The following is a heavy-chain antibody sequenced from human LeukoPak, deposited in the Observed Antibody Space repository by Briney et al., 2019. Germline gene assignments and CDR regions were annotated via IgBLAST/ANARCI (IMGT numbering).Heavy chain of an antibody. D-gene: IGHD2-2*01. J-gene: IGHJ4*02. Sequence: GGSLRLSCAASEFTVSSNYMSWVRQAPGKGLEWVSVIYSGDSTYYADSVKGRFTISRDNSKNTLYLQMNSLRAEDTAVYYCARIRALYCSSTICPAGGYFDYWGQGTLVTVSS. CDR2: IYSGDST. CDR3: ARIRALYCSSTICPAGGYFDY. V-gene: IGHV3-53*01. CDR1: EFTVSSNY.